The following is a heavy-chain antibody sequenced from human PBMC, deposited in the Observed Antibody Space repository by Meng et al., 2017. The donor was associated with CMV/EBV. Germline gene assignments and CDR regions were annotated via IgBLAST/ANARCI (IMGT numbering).Heavy chain of an antibody. D-gene: IGHD3-3*01. CDR3: ARVVTSFGVVIIPDAFDI. Sequence: SETLSLTCTVSGGSISSGDYYWSWIRQPPGKGLEWIGYIYYSGSTYYNPSLKSRVTISVDTSKNQFSLKLSSVTAADTAVYYCARVVTSFGVVIIPDAFDIWGQGTMVTVSS. J-gene: IGHJ3*02. CDR1: GGSISSGDYY. CDR2: IYYSGST. V-gene: IGHV4-30-4*08.